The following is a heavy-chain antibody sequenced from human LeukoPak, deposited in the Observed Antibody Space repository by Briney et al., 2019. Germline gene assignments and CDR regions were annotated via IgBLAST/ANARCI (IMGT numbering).Heavy chain of an antibody. Sequence: SETLSLTCTVSGDSISSSSSYWGWIRQPPGEGLEWIASIYHSGSTYHNPSLESRVTISVDMSKNQFSLKLTSVTAADTAVYYCARNPTVGANRWFDYWGQGTLVTVSS. CDR2: IYHSGST. J-gene: IGHJ4*02. D-gene: IGHD1-26*01. V-gene: IGHV4-39*01. CDR3: ARNPTVGANRWFDY. CDR1: GDSISSSSSY.